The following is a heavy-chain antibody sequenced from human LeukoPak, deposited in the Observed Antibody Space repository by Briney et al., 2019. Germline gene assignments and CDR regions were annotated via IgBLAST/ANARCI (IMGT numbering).Heavy chain of an antibody. CDR3: ARDKSTLSSGYNYVGTAFDI. V-gene: IGHV4-4*02. Sequence: SGTLSLTCAVSGGSISSSNWWSWVRQPPGKGLEWIGEIYHSGSTNYNPSLKSRVTISVDKSKNQFSLKLSSVTAADTAVYYCARDKSTLSSGYNYVGTAFDIWGQGTMVTVSS. J-gene: IGHJ3*02. CDR2: IYHSGST. CDR1: GGSISSSNW. D-gene: IGHD3-22*01.